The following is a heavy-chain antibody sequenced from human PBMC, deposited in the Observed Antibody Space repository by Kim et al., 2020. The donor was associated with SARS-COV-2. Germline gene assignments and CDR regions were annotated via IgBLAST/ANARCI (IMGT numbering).Heavy chain of an antibody. J-gene: IGHJ4*02. CDR2: ISAYNGNT. Sequence: ASVKVSCKASGYTFTSYGISWVRQAPGQGLEWMGWISAYNGNTNYAQKLQGRVTMTTDTSTSTAYMELRSLRSDDTAVYYCARDCSSTSCYFKFGYWGQGTLVTVSS. CDR3: ARDCSSTSCYFKFGY. D-gene: IGHD2-2*01. CDR1: GYTFTSYG. V-gene: IGHV1-18*04.